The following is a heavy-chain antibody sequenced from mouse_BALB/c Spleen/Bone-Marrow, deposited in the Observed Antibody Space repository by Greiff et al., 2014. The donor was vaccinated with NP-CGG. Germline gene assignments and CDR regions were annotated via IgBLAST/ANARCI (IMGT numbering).Heavy chain of an antibody. Sequence: EVQLQQSGAELVKPGASVKLSCTASGFNIKDTYMHWVKQRPEQGLEWIGRIDPANGNTKYDPKFQGKATITADTSSNTAYLELSSLTSEDTDVYYCASRGYYDNYYYATDYGGQGTSVTSSS. CDR1: GFNIKDTY. CDR3: ASRGYYDNYYYATDY. V-gene: IGHV14-3*02. D-gene: IGHD2-1*01. CDR2: IDPANGNT. J-gene: IGHJ4*01.